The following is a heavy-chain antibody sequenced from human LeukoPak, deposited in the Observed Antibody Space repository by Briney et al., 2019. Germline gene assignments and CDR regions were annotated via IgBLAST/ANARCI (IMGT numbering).Heavy chain of an antibody. CDR3: AKVAKSYQLLLRGYYMDV. CDR2: IRYDGSNK. CDR1: GFTFSSYG. Sequence: GGSLRLSCAASGFTFSSYGMHWVRQAPGKGLEWVAFIRYDGSNKYYADSVKGRFTISRDNSKNTLYLQMNSLRAEDTAVCYCAKVAKSYQLLLRGYYMDVWGKGTTVTISS. D-gene: IGHD2-2*01. J-gene: IGHJ6*03. V-gene: IGHV3-30*02.